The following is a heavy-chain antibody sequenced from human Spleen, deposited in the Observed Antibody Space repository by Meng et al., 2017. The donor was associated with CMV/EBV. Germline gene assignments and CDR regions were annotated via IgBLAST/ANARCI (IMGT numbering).Heavy chain of an antibody. Sequence: GGSCSGDKGSRSHQPPGKGLEWIGEINNSGSTNYNQSLKSRVTISVDTSKNQFSLKLSSVTAADTAVYYCARRWHSYGYSSRGMDVWGQGTTVTVSS. J-gene: IGHJ6*02. CDR3: ARRWHSYGYSSRGMDV. CDR2: INNSGST. V-gene: IGHV4-34*01. CDR1: GGSCSGDK. D-gene: IGHD5-18*01.